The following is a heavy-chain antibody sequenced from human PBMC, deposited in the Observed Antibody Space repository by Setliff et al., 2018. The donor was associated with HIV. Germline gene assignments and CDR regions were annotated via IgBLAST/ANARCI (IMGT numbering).Heavy chain of an antibody. CDR1: GDSISSHY. Sequence: PSETLSLTCNVSGDSISSHYWSWIRQPPGKGLEWIGTIYYTGSTDYNPSLMSRVTISLDTPKNQFSLKLNSVIAADTAVYYCARNRVPSSLWGQGTLVTVSS. J-gene: IGHJ4*02. D-gene: IGHD3-10*01. CDR3: ARNRVPSSL. CDR2: IYYTGST. V-gene: IGHV4-59*11.